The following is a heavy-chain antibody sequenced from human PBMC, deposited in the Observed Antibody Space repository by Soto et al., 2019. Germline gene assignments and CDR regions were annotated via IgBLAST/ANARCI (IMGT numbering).Heavy chain of an antibody. J-gene: IGHJ3*02. CDR3: AKGTALTPHHDAFHI. Sequence: EVQLLESGGGSVQPGGTLSLSCAASGFAFSNFAMTWVRQAPGKGLEWVSTISGSGGYTYYGDSVKGRFTISRDDSKNTLYLQMNSLTSQDTAVYYCAKGTALTPHHDAFHIWGQGTMVTVSS. V-gene: IGHV3-23*01. CDR1: GFAFSNFA. CDR2: ISGSGGYT. D-gene: IGHD4-17*01.